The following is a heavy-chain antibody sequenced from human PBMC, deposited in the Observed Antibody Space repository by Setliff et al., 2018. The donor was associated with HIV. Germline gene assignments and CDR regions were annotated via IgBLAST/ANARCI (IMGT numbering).Heavy chain of an antibody. CDR1: GFTFSNAW. CDR3: TRDRRGSNSWSGYNGGFDY. CDR2: IKSKTDGGTT. D-gene: IGHD3-3*01. Sequence: GGSLRLSCAASGFTFSNAWMNWVRQAPGKGLEWVGRIKSKTDGGTTDYAAPAKGRFTISRDDSKNTLYLQMNSLTTEDTAVYFCTRDRRGSNSWSGYNGGFDYWGQGTLVTVSS. V-gene: IGHV3-15*07. J-gene: IGHJ4*02.